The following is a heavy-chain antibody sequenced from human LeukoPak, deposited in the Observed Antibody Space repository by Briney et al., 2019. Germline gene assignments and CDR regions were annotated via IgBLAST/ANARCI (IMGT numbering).Heavy chain of an antibody. CDR2: ISYEGSNQ. CDR3: VKDGIRYFDS. V-gene: IGHV3-30*18. D-gene: IGHD1-26*01. J-gene: IGHJ4*02. Sequence: GSLRLSCVASGFNFNSHGMHWVRQAPGKGLEWVAVISYEGSNQHYADSVKGRFTFTRDNSKNTLYLQMNSLRPADTAIYYCVKDGIRYFDSWGQGTLVTVSS. CDR1: GFNFNSHG.